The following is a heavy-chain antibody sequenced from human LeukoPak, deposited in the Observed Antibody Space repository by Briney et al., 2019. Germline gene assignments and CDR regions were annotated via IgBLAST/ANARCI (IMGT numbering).Heavy chain of an antibody. V-gene: IGHV1-8*01. J-gene: IGHJ6*03. CDR2: MNPNSGNT. CDR3: ARGCRSRELRYYYYYMDV. CDR1: GYTFTSYD. Sequence: EASVKVSCKASGYTFTSYDISWVRQATGQGLEWMGWMNPNSGNTGYAQKFQGRVTMTRNTSISTAYMELSSLRSEDTAVYYCARGCRSRELRYYYYYMDVWGKGTTVTVSS. D-gene: IGHD1-26*01.